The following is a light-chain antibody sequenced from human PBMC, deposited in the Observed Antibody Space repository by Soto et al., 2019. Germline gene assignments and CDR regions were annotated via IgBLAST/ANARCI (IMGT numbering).Light chain of an antibody. J-gene: IGKJ2*01. CDR1: QSVSSR. CDR2: GAS. V-gene: IGKV3-15*01. Sequence: EIVMTQSPATLSVSPGERATLSCRASQSVSSRLAWYQQKLGQAPRLLIYGASTRATGIPARFSGSGSGTDFTLTISSLQSEDFALYYCQQYDHWPRGTFGQGTKLEI. CDR3: QQYDHWPRGT.